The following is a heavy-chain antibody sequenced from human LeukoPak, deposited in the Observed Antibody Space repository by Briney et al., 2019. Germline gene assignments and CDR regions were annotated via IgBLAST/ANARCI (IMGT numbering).Heavy chain of an antibody. CDR2: IYTSGST. Sequence: SETLSLTCTVSGGSISSYYWSWIRQPPGGGLEWIGRIYTSGSTNYNPSLKSRVTMSVDTSKNQFSLKLSSVTAADTAVYYCARYDGDYRYYFDYWGQGTLVTVSS. J-gene: IGHJ4*02. CDR3: ARYDGDYRYYFDY. CDR1: GGSISSYY. D-gene: IGHD4-17*01. V-gene: IGHV4-4*07.